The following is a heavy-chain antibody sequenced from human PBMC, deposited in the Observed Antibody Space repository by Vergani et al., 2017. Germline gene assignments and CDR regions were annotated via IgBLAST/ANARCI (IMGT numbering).Heavy chain of an antibody. CDR3: ARGSYGDYVGY. D-gene: IGHD4-17*01. CDR1: GYSISSGYY. Sequence: QVQLQESGPGLVKPSETLSLTCTVSGYSISSGYYWGWIRQPPGKGLEWIGSIYHSGSTYYNPSLKSRVTISVDTSMNQFSLKLSSVTAADTAVYYCARGSYGDYVGYWGQGTLVTVSS. J-gene: IGHJ4*02. CDR2: IYHSGST. V-gene: IGHV4-38-2*02.